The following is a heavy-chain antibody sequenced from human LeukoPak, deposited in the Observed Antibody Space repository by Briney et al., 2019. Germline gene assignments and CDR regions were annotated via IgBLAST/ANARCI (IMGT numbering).Heavy chain of an antibody. CDR3: ARGTTVTTSGNWFDP. J-gene: IGHJ5*02. D-gene: IGHD4-17*01. CDR1: GYAFTSYY. CDR2: INPSGGST. Sequence: ASVKVSCKASGYAFTSYYMHWVRQAPGQGLEWMGIINPSGGSTSYAQKFQGRVTMTRDMSTSTVYMELSSLRSEDTAVYYCARGTTVTTSGNWFDPWGQGTLVTVSS. V-gene: IGHV1-46*01.